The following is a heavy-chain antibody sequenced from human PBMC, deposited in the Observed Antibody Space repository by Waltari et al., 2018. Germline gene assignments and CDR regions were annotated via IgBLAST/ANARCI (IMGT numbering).Heavy chain of an antibody. CDR3: ASWMERPGGYYFDY. CDR2: SIPILGIA. J-gene: IGHJ4*02. V-gene: IGHV1-69*04. CDR1: GGTFSSYA. Sequence: QVQLVQSGAEVKKPGSSVKVSCKASGGTFSSYAISWVRQAPGQGLEWMGGSIPILGIANYAQKFQGRVTITADESTSTAYMELSSLRSEDTAVYYCASWMERPGGYYFDYWDQGTLVTVSS. D-gene: IGHD1-1*01.